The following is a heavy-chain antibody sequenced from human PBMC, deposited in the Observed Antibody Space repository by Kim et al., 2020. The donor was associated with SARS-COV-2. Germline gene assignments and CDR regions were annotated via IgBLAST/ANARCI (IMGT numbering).Heavy chain of an antibody. CDR1: GYTFTSYG. V-gene: IGHV1-18*01. CDR3: ARVSITIFGVVNWFDP. CDR2: ISAYNGNT. D-gene: IGHD3-3*01. J-gene: IGHJ5*02. Sequence: ASVKVSCKASGYTFTSYGISWVRQAPGQGLEWMGWISAYNGNTNYAQKLQGRVTMTTDTSTSTAYMELRSLRSDDTAVYYCARVSITIFGVVNWFDPWGQGPLVTVSS.